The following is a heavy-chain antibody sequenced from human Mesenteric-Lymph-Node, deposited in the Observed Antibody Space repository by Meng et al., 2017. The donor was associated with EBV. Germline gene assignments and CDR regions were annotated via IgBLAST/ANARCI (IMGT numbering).Heavy chain of an antibody. J-gene: IGHJ2*01. Sequence: QVQLQQSGPGLVXXXXXLPLTCVISGDSVCSSSAAWTWIRQSPSRGLEWLGRTYYRSKWYNDYAVFVKSRITINPDTSKNQFSLQLNSVTPEDTAVYYCARGATSVFDLWGRGTLVTVSS. CDR2: TYYRSKWYN. CDR1: GDSVCSSSAA. CDR3: ARGATSVFDL. V-gene: IGHV6-1*01.